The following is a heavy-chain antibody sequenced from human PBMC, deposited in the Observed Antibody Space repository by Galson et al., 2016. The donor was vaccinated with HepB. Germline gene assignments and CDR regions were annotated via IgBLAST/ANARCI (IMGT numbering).Heavy chain of an antibody. CDR3: ASRSVYYDNICPELSHVFDI. D-gene: IGHD3-22*01. CDR1: AGSVSSSSYY. Sequence: TLSLTCTVSAGSVSSSSYYWAWMRQPPGKGLEWLGSIHHRGRTYYNPSPKSRVTISVDTSKNHFSLKLSSVTAADTAVYYCASRSVYYDNICPELSHVFDIWGQGTMVTASS. J-gene: IGHJ3*02. CDR2: IHHRGRT. V-gene: IGHV4-39*02.